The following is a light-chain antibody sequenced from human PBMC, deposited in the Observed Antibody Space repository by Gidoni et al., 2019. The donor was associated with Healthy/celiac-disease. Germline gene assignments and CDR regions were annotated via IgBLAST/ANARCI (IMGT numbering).Light chain of an antibody. CDR1: SSDVGSYNL. Sequence: SALTQPASVSGSPGQSITISCTGTSSDVGSYNLVSWYHQHPGKAPKLRIYEGSKRPSGVSNRFSGSKSGNTASLTISGLQAEDEADYYCCSYAGSSTFDVVFGGGTKLTVL. CDR2: EGS. V-gene: IGLV2-23*03. CDR3: CSYAGSSTFDVV. J-gene: IGLJ2*01.